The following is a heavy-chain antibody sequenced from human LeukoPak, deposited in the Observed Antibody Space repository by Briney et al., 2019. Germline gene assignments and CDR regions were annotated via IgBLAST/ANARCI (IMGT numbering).Heavy chain of an antibody. Sequence: GASVKVSCKPSGYTFISYGISWVRQAPGQGLEWAGWISAYKGVTDYAQKFQGRVAMTTDTSTSTVYMELMSLTLEDTAVYYCARVNDITVVAAAAPHYEYWGQGTLVTVSS. D-gene: IGHD2-15*01. J-gene: IGHJ4*02. V-gene: IGHV1-18*01. CDR2: ISAYKGVT. CDR3: ARVNDITVVAAAAPHYEY. CDR1: GYTFISYG.